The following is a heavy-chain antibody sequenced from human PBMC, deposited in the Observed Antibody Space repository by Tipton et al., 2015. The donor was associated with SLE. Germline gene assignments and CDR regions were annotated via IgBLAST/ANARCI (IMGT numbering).Heavy chain of an antibody. CDR2: IYYSGST. J-gene: IGHJ5*02. D-gene: IGHD3-10*01. CDR1: GGSISSSSHY. Sequence: TLSLTCTVSGGSISSSSHYWSWIRQPPGKGLEWIGYIYYSGSTNYNPSLKSRVTISVDTSKNQFSLKLSSVTAADTAVYYCARGPASGWFDPWGQGTLVTVSS. CDR3: ARGPASGWFDP. V-gene: IGHV4-61*01.